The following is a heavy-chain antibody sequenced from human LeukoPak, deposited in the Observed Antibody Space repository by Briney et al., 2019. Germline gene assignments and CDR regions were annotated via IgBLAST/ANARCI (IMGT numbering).Heavy chain of an antibody. J-gene: IGHJ6*02. CDR1: GGSISSYY. V-gene: IGHV4-59*01. D-gene: IGHD3-3*01. CDR3: ARMGYYDFWSGYYLPYYGMDV. Sequence: SETLSLTCTVSGGSISSYYWSWIRQPPGKGLEWIGYIYYSGSTNYNPSLKSRVTISVDTSKNQFSLKLSSVNAADTAVYYCARMGYYDFWSGYYLPYYGMDVWGQGTTVTVSS. CDR2: IYYSGST.